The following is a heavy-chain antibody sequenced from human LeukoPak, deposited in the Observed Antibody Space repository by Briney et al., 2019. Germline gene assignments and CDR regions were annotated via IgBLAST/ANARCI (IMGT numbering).Heavy chain of an antibody. J-gene: IGHJ4*02. Sequence: PGGSLRLSCAASGFTFSTYAVSWVRQAPGKGLEWVSLISGSGGNTYYAGSVKGRFTISRDNSKNTLYLQMDSLRAEDTAIYYCAKKVSSSGGPYYSDYWGQGTLVTVSS. D-gene: IGHD6-19*01. CDR3: AKKVSSSGGPYYSDY. CDR1: GFTFSTYA. V-gene: IGHV3-23*01. CDR2: ISGSGGNT.